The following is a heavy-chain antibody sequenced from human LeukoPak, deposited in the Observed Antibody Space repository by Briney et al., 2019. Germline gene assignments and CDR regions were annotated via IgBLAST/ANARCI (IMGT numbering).Heavy chain of an antibody. CDR3: ARDRSISATGLDY. J-gene: IGHJ4*02. CDR1: GGSISSNNW. CDR2: IYHSRST. D-gene: IGHD6-13*01. Sequence: PSETLSLTCTVSGGSISSNNWWSWVRQPPGKGLEWIGEIYHSRSTNYNPSLASRVTISLDKSKNQFSLKLNSVTAADTAVYYCARDRSISATGLDYWGQGTLVTVSS. V-gene: IGHV4-4*02.